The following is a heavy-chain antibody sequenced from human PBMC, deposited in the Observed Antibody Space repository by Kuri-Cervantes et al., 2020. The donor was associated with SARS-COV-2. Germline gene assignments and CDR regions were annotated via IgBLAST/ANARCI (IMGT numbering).Heavy chain of an antibody. D-gene: IGHD2-2*02. Sequence: GGSLRLSCAASGFTFSTYWMHWVRQAPGKGLEWVGRIKSKTDGGTTDYAAPVKGRFTISRDDSKNTLYLQMNSLKTEDTAVYYCTTDLPNPTYPRYYYYYYGMDVWGQGTTVTVSS. V-gene: IGHV3-15*01. CDR1: GFTFSTYW. CDR3: TTDLPNPTYPRYYYYYYGMDV. J-gene: IGHJ6*02. CDR2: IKSKTDGGTT.